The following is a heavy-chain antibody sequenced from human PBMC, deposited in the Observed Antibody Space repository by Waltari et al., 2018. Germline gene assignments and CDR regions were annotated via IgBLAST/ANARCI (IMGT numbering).Heavy chain of an antibody. D-gene: IGHD6-6*01. CDR1: GGSISSSSYH. V-gene: IGHV4-39*07. CDR2: IYYSGST. J-gene: IGHJ4*02. Sequence: QLQLQESGPGLVKPSETLSLTCTVPGGSISSSSYHWGWIRQPPGKGLEWIGSIYYSGSTYYNPSLKSRVTISVDTSKNQFSLKLSSVTAADTAVYYCARGPGSSSDYWGQGTLVTVSS. CDR3: ARGPGSSSDY.